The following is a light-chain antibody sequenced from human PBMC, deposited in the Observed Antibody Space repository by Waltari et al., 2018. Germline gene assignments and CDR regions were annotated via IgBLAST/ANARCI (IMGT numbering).Light chain of an antibody. Sequence: DIQMTQSPSSVSASVGDRVTITCRASKGISSWLAWYQQKPGKAPDLLIYATSNLESGVPSRFSGSESGTDFTLTISSLQPEDVAIYYCQQANSFPPTFGQGTKVEIK. CDR2: ATS. J-gene: IGKJ2*01. CDR3: QQANSFPPT. CDR1: KGISSW. V-gene: IGKV1-12*01.